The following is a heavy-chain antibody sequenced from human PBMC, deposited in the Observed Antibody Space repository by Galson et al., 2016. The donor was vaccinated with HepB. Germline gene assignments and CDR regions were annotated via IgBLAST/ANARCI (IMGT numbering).Heavy chain of an antibody. V-gene: IGHV3-48*02. CDR1: GFSFSSYG. CDR2: ISSSSRTI. CDR3: ARDPRSIIENYPNGLDY. D-gene: IGHD1-7*01. Sequence: SLRLSCAASGFSFSSYGMHWVRQAPGKGLEWVSYISSSSRTIYYADSVKGRFTISRDNAKNSLYLQMNSPRDEDTAVYYCARDPRSIIENYPNGLDYWGQGTLVAVSS. J-gene: IGHJ4*02.